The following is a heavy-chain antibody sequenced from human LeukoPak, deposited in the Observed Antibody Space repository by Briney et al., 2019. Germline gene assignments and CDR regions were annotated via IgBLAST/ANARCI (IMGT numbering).Heavy chain of an antibody. V-gene: IGHV1-2*02. J-gene: IGHJ5*02. D-gene: IGHD3-10*01. CDR1: GYTFTGYY. CDR2: INPNSGGT. Sequence: EASVKVSCKASGYTFTGYYMHWVRQAPGQGLEWMGWINPNSGGTNYAQKFQGRVTMTRDTSISTAYMELSRLRSDDTAVYYCARARITMVRGVISWFDTWGQGTLVTVSS. CDR3: ARARITMVRGVISWFDT.